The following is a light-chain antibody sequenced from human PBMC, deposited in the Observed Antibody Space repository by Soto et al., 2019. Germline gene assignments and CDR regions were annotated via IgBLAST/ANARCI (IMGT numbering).Light chain of an antibody. CDR2: GAS. CDR3: QQYGSSPPFT. Sequence: EIVLTQSPGTLSLSPGERATLSCRASQSVSSSYLGWYQQKPGQAPRLLIYGASSRATGIPDRFSGSGSGTDFTLTISRLEPEDVAVYYCQQYGSSPPFTFGPGTKVDIK. V-gene: IGKV3-20*01. CDR1: QSVSSSY. J-gene: IGKJ3*01.